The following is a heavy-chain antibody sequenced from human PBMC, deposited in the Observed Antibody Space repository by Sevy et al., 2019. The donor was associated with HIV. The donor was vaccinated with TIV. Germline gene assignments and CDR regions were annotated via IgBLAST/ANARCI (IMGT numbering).Heavy chain of an antibody. D-gene: IGHD2-8*01. J-gene: IGHJ4*02. CDR3: AREGCTKPNDY. Sequence: GGSLRLSCEASEFTFSKYSMSWVRQAPGKGLEWVSTFSFGCGRINYADSVKGRFTISRDDSKNTLYLQMNSLRAEDTAVYYCAREGCTKPNDYWGQGTLVTVSS. CDR2: FSFGCGRI. V-gene: IGHV3-23*01. CDR1: EFTFSKYS.